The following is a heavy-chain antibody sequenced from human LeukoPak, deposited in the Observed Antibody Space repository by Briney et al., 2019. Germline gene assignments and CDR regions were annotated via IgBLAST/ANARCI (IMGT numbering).Heavy chain of an antibody. J-gene: IGHJ2*01. D-gene: IGHD6-19*01. CDR1: GFTFSSYW. CDR3: ARDEGYSSGPWYFDL. Sequence: GGSLRLSCAASGFTFSSYWMNWVRQAPGKGLEWVSYISSSSSTIYYADSVKGRFTISRDNAKNSLYLQMNSLRAEDTAVYYCARDEGYSSGPWYFDLWGRGTPVTVSS. V-gene: IGHV3-48*01. CDR2: ISSSSSTI.